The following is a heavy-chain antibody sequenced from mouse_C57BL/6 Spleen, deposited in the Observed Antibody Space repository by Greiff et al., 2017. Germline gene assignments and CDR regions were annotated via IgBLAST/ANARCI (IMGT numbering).Heavy chain of an antibody. V-gene: IGHV1-69*01. CDR1: GYTFTSYW. J-gene: IGHJ4*01. CDR2: IDPSDSYT. CDR3: ARGAWGIAMDY. Sequence: QVQLQQPGAELVMPGASVKLSCKASGYTFTSYWMHWVKQRPGQGLEWIGEIDPSDSYTNYNQKFKGKSTLTVDKSSSTAYMQLSSLTSEDSAVYYCARGAWGIAMDYWGQGTSVTVSS.